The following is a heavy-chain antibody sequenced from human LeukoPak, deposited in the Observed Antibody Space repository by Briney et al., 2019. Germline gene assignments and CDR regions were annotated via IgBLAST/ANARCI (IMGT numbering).Heavy chain of an antibody. D-gene: IGHD2-2*02. J-gene: IGHJ4*02. CDR1: GFTFSSYW. CDR2: INSDGSST. Sequence: GGSLRLSCAASGFTFSSYWMHWVRQAPGKGLVWVSRINSDGSSTSYADSVKGRFTISRDNAKNTLYLQMNSLRAEDTAVYYCARVWTICPSCYTREDYWGQGTLVTASS. CDR3: ARVWTICPSCYTREDY. V-gene: IGHV3-74*01.